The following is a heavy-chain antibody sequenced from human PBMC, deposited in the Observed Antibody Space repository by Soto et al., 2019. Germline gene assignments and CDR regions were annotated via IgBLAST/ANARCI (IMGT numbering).Heavy chain of an antibody. Sequence: PSETLSLTCTVSGGPISSGGYYWNWIRQHPGKGLEWIGYISYSGTTYYNPSLKSRVTISEDTSKNQFSLKLSSVTAAGTAVYYCARDYCSSSSCDYYYGMDVWGQGTTVTVSS. CDR3: ARDYCSSSSCDYYYGMDV. J-gene: IGHJ6*02. D-gene: IGHD2-15*01. V-gene: IGHV4-31*03. CDR1: GGPISSGGYY. CDR2: ISYSGTT.